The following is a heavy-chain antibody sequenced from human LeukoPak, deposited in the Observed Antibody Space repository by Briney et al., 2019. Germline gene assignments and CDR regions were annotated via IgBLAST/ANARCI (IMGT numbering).Heavy chain of an antibody. CDR1: GFTFTSTS. CDR2: ISGSSSYI. Sequence: PGGSLRLSCAASGFTFTSTSMNWVRQVPGKGLEWVSSISGSSSYIYYADSEKGRFTISRDNAKNSLYLQMNSLRAEDTAVYYCARDYYGSGSLDYWGQGTLVTVSS. V-gene: IGHV3-21*01. J-gene: IGHJ4*02. CDR3: ARDYYGSGSLDY. D-gene: IGHD3-10*01.